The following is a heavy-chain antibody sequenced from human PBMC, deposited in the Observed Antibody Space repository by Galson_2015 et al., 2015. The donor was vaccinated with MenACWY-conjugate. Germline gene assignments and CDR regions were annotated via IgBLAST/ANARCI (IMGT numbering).Heavy chain of an antibody. J-gene: IGHJ4*02. V-gene: IGHV3-30*04. Sequence: LRLSCAASGFTFTTYAIHWVRQAPGEGLEWVTVISHDGSTKYNADSVKGRFTVSRDNSKNTVYLQMNSLRTEDTAVYYCARGGGTGILDFWGQGTPVTVSS. CDR3: ARGGGTGILDF. CDR2: ISHDGSTK. CDR1: GFTFTTYA. D-gene: IGHD1-1*01.